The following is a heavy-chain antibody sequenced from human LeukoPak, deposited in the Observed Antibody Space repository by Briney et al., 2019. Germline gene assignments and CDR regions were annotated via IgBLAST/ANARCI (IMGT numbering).Heavy chain of an antibody. CDR2: ISSSSSYI. Sequence: GGSLRLSCAASGFTFSSYSMNWVRQAPGKGLEWVSSISSSSSYIYYADSLKGRFTISRDNAKNSLYLQMNSLRAEDTAVYYCARDRRDGYNLLDYWGQGTLVTVSS. D-gene: IGHD5-24*01. V-gene: IGHV3-21*01. J-gene: IGHJ4*02. CDR3: ARDRRDGYNLLDY. CDR1: GFTFSSYS.